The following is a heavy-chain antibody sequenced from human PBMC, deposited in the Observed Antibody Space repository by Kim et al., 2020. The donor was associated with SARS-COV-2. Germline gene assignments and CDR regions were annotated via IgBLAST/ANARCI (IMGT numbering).Heavy chain of an antibody. V-gene: IGHV4-59*01. Sequence: CNPSFRSRVTISVDTSKNQFSLNLTSVTAADTALYYCARYGSGSYPRFDSWGQGTLVTVSS. J-gene: IGHJ4*02. D-gene: IGHD3-10*01. CDR3: ARYGSGSYPRFDS.